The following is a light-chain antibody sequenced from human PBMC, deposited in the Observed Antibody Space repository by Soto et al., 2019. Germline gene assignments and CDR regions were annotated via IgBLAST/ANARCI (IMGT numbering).Light chain of an antibody. V-gene: IGLV7-46*01. Sequence: QTVVTQEPSLTVSPGGTVTLTCGSSTGAVTSGHYPYWFQQKPGQAPRTLIYDTSNKHSWTPARFSGSLLGGKAALTLSGAQPEDEAEYYCLLSYSGPVFGGGNKLTVL. CDR2: DTS. CDR1: TGAVTSGHY. J-gene: IGLJ2*01. CDR3: LLSYSGPV.